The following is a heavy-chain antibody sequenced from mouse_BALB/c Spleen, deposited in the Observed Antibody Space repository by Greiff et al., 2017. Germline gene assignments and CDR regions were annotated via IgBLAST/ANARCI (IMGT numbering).Heavy chain of an antibody. J-gene: IGHJ3*01. D-gene: IGHD4-1*01. CDR3: AREGVNWSSWFAY. Sequence: VMLVESGPGLVAPSQSLSITCTVSGFSLTGYGVNWVRQPPGKGLEWLGMIWGDGSTDYNSALKSRLSISKDNSKSQVFLKMNSLQTDDTARYYCAREGVNWSSWFAYWGQGTLVTVSA. CDR2: IWGDGST. CDR1: GFSLTGYG. V-gene: IGHV2-6-7*01.